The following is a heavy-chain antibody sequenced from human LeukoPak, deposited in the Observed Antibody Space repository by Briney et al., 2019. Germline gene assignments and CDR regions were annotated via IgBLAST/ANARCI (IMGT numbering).Heavy chain of an antibody. J-gene: IGHJ4*02. V-gene: IGHV1-46*01. CDR1: GYTFTSYY. CDR3: ARGAYGSGSYYLDFDY. CDR2: INPSGGST. Sequence: ASVKVSCKASGYTFTSYYMHWVRQAPGQGLEWMGIINPSGGSTSYAQKFQGRVTMTRDTSTSTVYMELSSLRSEDTAVYYCARGAYGSGSYYLDFDYWGQGTLVTVSS. D-gene: IGHD3-10*01.